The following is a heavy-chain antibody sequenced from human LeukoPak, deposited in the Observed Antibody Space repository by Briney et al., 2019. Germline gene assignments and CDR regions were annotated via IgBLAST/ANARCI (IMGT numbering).Heavy chain of an antibody. CDR3: AREDTAKDAFDI. CDR2: IYYSGST. Sequence: SETLSLTCTVSGGSISSYYWSWIRQPPGKGLEWIGYIYYSGSTNYNPSLKSRVTISVDTSKNQFSLKLSSVTAVDTAVYYCAREDTAKDAFDIWGQGTMVTVSS. D-gene: IGHD5-18*01. CDR1: GGSISSYY. V-gene: IGHV4-59*01. J-gene: IGHJ3*02.